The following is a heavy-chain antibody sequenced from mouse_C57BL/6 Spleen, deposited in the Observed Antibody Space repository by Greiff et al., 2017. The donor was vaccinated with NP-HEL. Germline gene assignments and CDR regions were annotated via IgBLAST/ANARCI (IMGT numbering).Heavy chain of an antibody. J-gene: IGHJ2*01. D-gene: IGHD2-1*01. CDR1: GYTFTSYW. CDR3: ARRDGNYA. Sequence: VKLQQPGAELVKPGASVKMSCKASGYTFTSYWITWVKQRPGQGLEWIGDIYPGSGSTNYNEKFKSKATLTVDTSSSTAYMQLSSLSSEDSAVYYGARRDGNYAWGQGTTLTVSS. V-gene: IGHV1-55*01. CDR2: IYPGSGST.